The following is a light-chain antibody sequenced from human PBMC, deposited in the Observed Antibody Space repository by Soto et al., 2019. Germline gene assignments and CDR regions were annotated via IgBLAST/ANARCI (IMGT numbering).Light chain of an antibody. Sequence: DVVVPQSPLSLPVTLGQAASISCRSSQSLVHSDGNTYLSWFHQRTGQSPRRLIYKVSTRDSGVPDRFSGSGSGTDFTLKISRVEAEDVGVYYCMQGSHWPPITFGQGTRLEIK. CDR1: QSLVHSDGNTY. CDR3: MQGSHWPPIT. V-gene: IGKV2-30*02. J-gene: IGKJ5*01. CDR2: KVS.